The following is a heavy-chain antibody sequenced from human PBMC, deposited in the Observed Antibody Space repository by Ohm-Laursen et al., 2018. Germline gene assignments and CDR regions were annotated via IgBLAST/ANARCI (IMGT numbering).Heavy chain of an antibody. J-gene: IGHJ5*02. CDR2: VTGSGRTT. V-gene: IGHV3-23*01. Sequence: SLRLSCAATGFTSCGNAMSWVWQAPGKGPEWVSVVTGSGRTTYYRDSVKGRFTISRDNSKNTLYLQMNSLRVEDTAVYYCAKGLSGGTGHGNWFDPWGQGTLVSVSS. CDR3: AKGLSGGTGHGNWFDP. CDR1: GFTSCGNA. D-gene: IGHD3-10*01.